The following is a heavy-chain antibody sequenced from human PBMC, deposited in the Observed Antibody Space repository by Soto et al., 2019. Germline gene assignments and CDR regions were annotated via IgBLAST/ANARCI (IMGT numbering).Heavy chain of an antibody. CDR1: GLTVNSNY. CDR3: ARAAGLF. D-gene: IGHD3-22*01. V-gene: IGHV3-66*01. CDR2: IYTDGTT. Sequence: EVQLVESGGGLVQPGGSLRLSCAVSGLTVNSNYMSWVRQAPGKGLEWVSVIYTDGTTYYRDSVKGRFTISRDNSKNTLYLQMTSLRAGDTAVYYCARAAGLFWGQGTLVSVSS. J-gene: IGHJ4*02.